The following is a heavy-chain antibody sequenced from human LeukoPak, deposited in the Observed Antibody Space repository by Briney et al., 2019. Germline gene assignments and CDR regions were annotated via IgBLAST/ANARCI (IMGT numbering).Heavy chain of an antibody. D-gene: IGHD2-15*01. CDR1: GYSLSELS. CDR2: FDPEGGKT. Sequence: ASVKVSCKVSGYSLSELSMHWVRQAPGKGLEWMGGFDPEGGKTIYAQNLHGRLTVTDDTSTDTAYMHLNSLRSEDTAVYYCATDMVGYCGGVTCYSEAYWGQGTLVTVSS. CDR3: ATDMVGYCGGVTCYSEAY. V-gene: IGHV1-24*01. J-gene: IGHJ4*02.